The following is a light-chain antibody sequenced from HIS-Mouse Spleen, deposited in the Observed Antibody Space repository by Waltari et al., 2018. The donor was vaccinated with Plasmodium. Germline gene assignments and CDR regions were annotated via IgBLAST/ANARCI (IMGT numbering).Light chain of an antibody. CDR2: GAS. CDR1: QSVSSN. J-gene: IGKJ3*01. Sequence: ELVMTQSPATLSVSPGERATPSCRASQSVSSNLAWYQQKPGQAPRLLSYGASTRATGIPARFSGSGAGTEFTLTISSLQSEDFAVYYCQQYNNWSFTFGPGTKVDIK. V-gene: IGKV3-15*01. CDR3: QQYNNWSFT.